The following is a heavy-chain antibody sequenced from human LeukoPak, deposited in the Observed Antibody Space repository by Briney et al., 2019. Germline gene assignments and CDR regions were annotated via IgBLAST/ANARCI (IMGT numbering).Heavy chain of an antibody. V-gene: IGHV1-2*02. CDR2: INPNSGGT. D-gene: IGHD6-13*01. J-gene: IGHJ6*03. Sequence: ASVKVSCKASGYTFTGYYMHWVRQAPGQGLEWMGWINPNSGGTNYAQKFQGRVTMTRDTSISTAYMELSRLRSDDTAVYYCAREISSWYPLYYYYYYYMDVWGKGTTDTVSS. CDR1: GYTFTGYY. CDR3: AREISSWYPLYYYYYYYMDV.